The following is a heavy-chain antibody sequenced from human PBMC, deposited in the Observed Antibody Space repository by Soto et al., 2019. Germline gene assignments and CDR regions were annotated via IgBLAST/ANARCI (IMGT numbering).Heavy chain of an antibody. V-gene: IGHV1-69*06. CDR1: EGPFADLA. CDR3: ARDRIQLRLGKYSFNGMDV. D-gene: IGHD3-16*01. J-gene: IGHJ6*02. CDR2: IVPRFGSP. Sequence: QVQLVQSGAEMRKPGSSLRVSGRAPEGPFADLASSWVRRAPGQGLEWRGGIVPRFGSPNYAQKFGGRVTISADTSTSTVYMEVSSLRFDDTAVYFCARDRIQLRLGKYSFNGMDVWGQGTTITVSS.